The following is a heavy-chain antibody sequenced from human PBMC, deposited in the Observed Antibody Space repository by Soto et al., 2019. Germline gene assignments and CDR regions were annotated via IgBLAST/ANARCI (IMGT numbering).Heavy chain of an antibody. J-gene: IGHJ4*02. V-gene: IGHV1-2*02. CDR1: GYTFTGYY. CDR3: ARVPLHYDFWSGYPGH. D-gene: IGHD3-3*01. CDR2: INPNSGGT. Sequence: GASVKVSCKASGYTFTGYYMHWVRQAPGQGLEWMGWINPNSGGTNYAQKLQGRVTMTTDTSTSTAYMELRSLRSDDTAVYYCARVPLHYDFWSGYPGHWGQGTLVTVSS.